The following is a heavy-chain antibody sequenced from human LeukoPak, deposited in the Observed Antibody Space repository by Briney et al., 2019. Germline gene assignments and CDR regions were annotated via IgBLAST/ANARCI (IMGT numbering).Heavy chain of an antibody. CDR3: ARGISMDV. CDR2: IKTDGSVT. Sequence: GGSLRLSCAASGFTFSNHWIHWVRQAPGKGLVWVSRIKTDGSVTNYADSVEGRFTISRDTAKNTVYLQMNSLRVEETAIYYCARGISMDVWGQGTTVTVSS. CDR1: GFTFSNHW. J-gene: IGHJ6*02. V-gene: IGHV3-74*01.